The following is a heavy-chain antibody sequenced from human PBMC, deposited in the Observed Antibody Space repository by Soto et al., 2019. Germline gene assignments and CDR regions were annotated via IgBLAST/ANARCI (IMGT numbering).Heavy chain of an antibody. CDR3: ATVGYAYGFSAMDV. J-gene: IGHJ6*02. Sequence: PWGSLRLSCAASGFTFVEYAMHFFRRPPWKCLEWVASITWNSDMIGYADSVKGRFTISRDNGENSLYLQMSSLRREDTALYYCATVGYAYGFSAMDVWGLGTTVTVSS. CDR2: ITWNSDMI. D-gene: IGHD2-2*01. CDR1: GFTFVEYA. V-gene: IGHV3-9*01.